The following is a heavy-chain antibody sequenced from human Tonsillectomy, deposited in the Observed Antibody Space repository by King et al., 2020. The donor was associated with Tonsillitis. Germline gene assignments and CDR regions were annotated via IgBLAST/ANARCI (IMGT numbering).Heavy chain of an antibody. CDR1: GITFSTYA. CDR3: AKGSASCYTCWFDP. Sequence: QVQLVESGGGVVQPGRSLRLSCAASGITFSTYAMHWVRQAPGKGLEWVAATSSDATNNYYGDSVKGRFTISRDNSKNTLYLQMNSLRVDDTAVYYCAKGSASCYTCWFDPWGQGTLVTVSS. D-gene: IGHD2-2*02. V-gene: IGHV3-30*18. CDR2: TSSDATNN. J-gene: IGHJ5*02.